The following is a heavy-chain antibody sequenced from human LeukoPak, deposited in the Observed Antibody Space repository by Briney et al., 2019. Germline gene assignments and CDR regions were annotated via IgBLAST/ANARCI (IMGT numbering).Heavy chain of an antibody. Sequence: ASVKVSCKTSDYTFTDSYIWWMRQAPGEGLEWMGRINPNSGDTNYAQKFQGRVTMTRDTSISTAYMELSSLTSDDTAVYFCARSAEHCNNGVCFTDYYMDVWGKGTTVTVSS. J-gene: IGHJ6*03. CDR2: INPNSGDT. CDR3: ARSAEHCNNGVCFTDYYMDV. CDR1: DYTFTDSY. V-gene: IGHV1-2*06. D-gene: IGHD2-8*01.